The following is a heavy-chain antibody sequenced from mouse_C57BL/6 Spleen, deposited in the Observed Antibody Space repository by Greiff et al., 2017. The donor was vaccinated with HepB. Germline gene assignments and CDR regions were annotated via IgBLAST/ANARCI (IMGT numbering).Heavy chain of an antibody. J-gene: IGHJ4*01. V-gene: IGHV1-19*01. CDR1: GYTFTDYY. Sequence: EVQLQQSGPVLVKPGASVQMSCKASGYTFTDYYMNWVKQSHGKSLEWIGVINPYNGGTSYNQKFKGKATLTVDKSSSTAYMELNSLTSEDSAVYYCARSAYYDYDVDAMDYWGQRTSVTVSS. D-gene: IGHD2-4*01. CDR3: ARSAYYDYDVDAMDY. CDR2: INPYNGGT.